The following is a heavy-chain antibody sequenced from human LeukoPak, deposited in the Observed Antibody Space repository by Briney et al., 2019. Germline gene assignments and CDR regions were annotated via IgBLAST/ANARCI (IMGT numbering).Heavy chain of an antibody. D-gene: IGHD3-10*01. Sequence: GGSLRLSCTASGFTFNTYGMHCVRQAPGKGLEWVAFMRYDGSNKYYADSVKGRFTISRDNSKNTLYLQMNSLRTEDTAVYYCAKGLKVRGVIAFDYWGQGTLVTVSS. CDR3: AKGLKVRGVIAFDY. CDR1: GFTFNTYG. J-gene: IGHJ4*02. V-gene: IGHV3-30*02. CDR2: MRYDGSNK.